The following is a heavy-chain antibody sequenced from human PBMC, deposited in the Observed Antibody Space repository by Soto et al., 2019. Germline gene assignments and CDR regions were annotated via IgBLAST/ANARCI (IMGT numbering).Heavy chain of an antibody. J-gene: IGHJ3*02. CDR3: AKDRRRGRYGYDAFDM. V-gene: IGHV3-30*18. D-gene: IGHD5-18*01. CDR1: RLTFSSYG. Sequence: QVQLVESGGGVVQPGMSLRLSCGASRLTFSSYGMHWVRQAPGKGLEWVALISYDESKKYYADSVKGRFTISRDNSKNTPYRQRDTLRAEDTAVYYCAKDRRRGRYGYDAFDMWGQGTMVTVSS. CDR2: ISYDESKK.